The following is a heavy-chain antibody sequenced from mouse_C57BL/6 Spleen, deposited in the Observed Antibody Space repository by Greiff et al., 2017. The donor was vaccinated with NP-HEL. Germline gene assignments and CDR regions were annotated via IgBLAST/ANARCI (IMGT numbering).Heavy chain of an antibody. Sequence: TNYNGKFKGKATLTADKSSSTAYMQLSSLTSEDSAVYFCARSGGNYFFAYWGQGTLVTVSA. CDR3: ARSGGNYFFAY. D-gene: IGHD2-1*01. V-gene: IGHV1-80*01. J-gene: IGHJ3*01. CDR2: T.